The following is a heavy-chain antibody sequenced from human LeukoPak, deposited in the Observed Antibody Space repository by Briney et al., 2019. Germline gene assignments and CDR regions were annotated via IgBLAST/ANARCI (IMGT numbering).Heavy chain of an antibody. V-gene: IGHV1-8*01. J-gene: IGHJ5*02. CDR1: GYTFTSYD. D-gene: IGHD4-17*01. Sequence: GASVKVSCKASGYTFTSYDINWVRQATGQGLEWMGWMNPNSGNTGYAQKFQGRVTMTRNTSISTAYMELSSLRSEGTAVYYCARETVTSLGDWFDPWGQGTLVTVSS. CDR3: ARETVTSLGDWFDP. CDR2: MNPNSGNT.